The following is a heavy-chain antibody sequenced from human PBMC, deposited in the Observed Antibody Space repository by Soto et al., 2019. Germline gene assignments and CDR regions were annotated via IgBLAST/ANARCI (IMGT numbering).Heavy chain of an antibody. V-gene: IGHV1-69*01. Sequence: QVQLEQSGPEVKRPGTSVKVSCKASGGAFGRYSVSWVRQAPGQGLEWIGGVIPVFNTSNYSLKFQGRVAMFADLSTNTVFMELRSLRSEDTAFYYSARRDEMTAVTIFEYWGQETLGTVSS. CDR1: GGAFGRYS. J-gene: IGHJ4*02. CDR3: ARRDEMTAVTIFEY. CDR2: VIPVFNTS. D-gene: IGHD4-17*01.